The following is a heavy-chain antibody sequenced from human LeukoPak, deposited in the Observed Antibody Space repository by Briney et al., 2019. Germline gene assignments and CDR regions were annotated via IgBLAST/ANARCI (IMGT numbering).Heavy chain of an antibody. D-gene: IGHD2-2*01. Sequence: GESLKISCKGSGCSFTNYWIAWVRQMPGKGLEWMGIIYSGDSDITYSPSFQGQVTISADKSVSTAYLHWSSLKASDTAIYYCARHLSSISSCPNYWGQGTLVTVSS. CDR2: IYSGDSDI. CDR3: ARHLSSISSCPNY. V-gene: IGHV5-51*01. J-gene: IGHJ4*02. CDR1: GCSFTNYW.